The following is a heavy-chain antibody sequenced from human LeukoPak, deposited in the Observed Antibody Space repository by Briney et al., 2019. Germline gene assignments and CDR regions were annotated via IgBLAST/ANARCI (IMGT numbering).Heavy chain of an antibody. D-gene: IGHD2-2*02. CDR3: AREYVVPAAIGWYYYGMDV. Sequence: GGSLRLSCAASGFTFSDYYMNWIRQAPGKGLEWVSYISSSGSVIYYADSVKGRFTISRDNSKNTLYLQMNSLRAEDTAVYYCAREYVVPAAIGWYYYGMDVWGQGTTVTVSS. CDR2: ISSSGSVI. V-gene: IGHV3-11*04. CDR1: GFTFSDYY. J-gene: IGHJ6*02.